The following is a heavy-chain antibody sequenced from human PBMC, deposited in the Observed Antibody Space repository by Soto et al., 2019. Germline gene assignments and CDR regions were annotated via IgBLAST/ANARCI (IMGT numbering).Heavy chain of an antibody. CDR3: AREIIPLTTDCYFDL. CDR2: IYDSGST. V-gene: IGHV4-30-4*01. CDR1: GGSISGGGYY. J-gene: IGHJ2*01. Sequence: QVQLQESGPGLVNPSETLSLTCTVSGGSISGGGYYWSWIRQPPGKGLEWIGYIYDSGSTYYNPSLKSRISISVDTSKNQFSLRLSSVTAADTAVYYCAREIIPLTTDCYFDLWGRGTLVTVSS. D-gene: IGHD4-17*01.